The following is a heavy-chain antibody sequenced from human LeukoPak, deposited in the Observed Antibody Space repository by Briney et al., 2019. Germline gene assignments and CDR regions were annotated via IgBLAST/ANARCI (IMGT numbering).Heavy chain of an antibody. J-gene: IGHJ4*02. D-gene: IGHD4-17*01. CDR2: LYYSGST. Sequence: PSETLSLTCTVSGGSISSYYWSWIRQPPGKGLEWIGYLYYSGSTNYNPSLKSRVTISVDTSKNQFSLKLSSVTATDTAVYYCASLTTVTQGYFDSWGQGTLVTVSS. CDR3: ASLTTVTQGYFDS. CDR1: GGSISSYY. V-gene: IGHV4-59*08.